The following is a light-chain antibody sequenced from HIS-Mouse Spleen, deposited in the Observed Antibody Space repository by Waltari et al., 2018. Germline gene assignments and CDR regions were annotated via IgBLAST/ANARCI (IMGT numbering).Light chain of an antibody. V-gene: IGLV2-14*03. CDR2: DVS. Sequence: QSALTQPAYVSGSPGQSITISCTGTSSDVGGYNYVSWYQQHPGKAPKLMIYDVSNRHSGVSNRFSGSKSGNTASLTISGLQAEDEADYYCSSYTSSSTYVFGTGTKVTVL. CDR3: SSYTSSSTYV. CDR1: SSDVGGYNY. J-gene: IGLJ1*01.